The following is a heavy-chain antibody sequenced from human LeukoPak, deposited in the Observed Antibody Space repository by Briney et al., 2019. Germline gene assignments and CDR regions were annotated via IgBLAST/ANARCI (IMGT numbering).Heavy chain of an antibody. V-gene: IGHV3-53*01. CDR3: ARGTVDTAMPRDYYYYMDV. CDR2: IYSGGST. J-gene: IGHJ6*03. D-gene: IGHD5-18*01. CDR1: GFIFNNND. Sequence: GGSLRLSCSASGFIFNNNDMSWVRQAPGKGLEWVSVIYSGGSTYYADSVKGRFTISRDNSKNTLYLQMNSLRAEDTAVYYCARGTVDTAMPRDYYYYMDVWGKGTTVTVSS.